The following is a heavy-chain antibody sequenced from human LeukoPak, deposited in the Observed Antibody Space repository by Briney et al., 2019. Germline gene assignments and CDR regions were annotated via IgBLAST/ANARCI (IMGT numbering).Heavy chain of an antibody. CDR2: ISSSSSYI. J-gene: IGHJ2*01. CDR1: GFTFSRYS. V-gene: IGHV3-21*01. CDR3: AKAPGSRMGPAGWYFDL. Sequence: GGSLRLSCAASGFTFSRYSMNWDRQAPEKGLEWVSSISSSSSYIYYADSVKGRFTISRDNAKNSLYLQMNSLRAEDTAVYYCAKAPGSRMGPAGWYFDLWGRGTLVTVSS. D-gene: IGHD3-10*01.